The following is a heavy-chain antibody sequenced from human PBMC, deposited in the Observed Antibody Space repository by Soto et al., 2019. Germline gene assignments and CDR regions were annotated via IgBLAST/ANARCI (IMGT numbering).Heavy chain of an antibody. Sequence: GGSLRLSCTASGFTFGDYAMSWFRQAPGKGLEWVGFIRSKAYGGQTEYAASVKSRFTISRDDSKSIAYLQMKSLKTEDTAVYYCTRSIVGATTDWFDPWGQGTLVTVSS. V-gene: IGHV3-49*03. D-gene: IGHD1-26*01. J-gene: IGHJ5*02. CDR2: IRSKAYGGQT. CDR1: GFTFGDYA. CDR3: TRSIVGATTDWFDP.